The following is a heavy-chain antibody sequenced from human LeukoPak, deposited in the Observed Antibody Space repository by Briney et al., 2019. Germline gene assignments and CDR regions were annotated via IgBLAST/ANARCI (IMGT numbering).Heavy chain of an antibody. J-gene: IGHJ4*02. Sequence: ASVKVSCKASGYTFTGYYMHWVRQAPGQGLEWMGWINPNSGGTNYARKFQGRVTMTRDTSISTAYMELSRLRSDDTAVYYCAVRFLEWPFDYWGQGTLVTVSS. CDR3: AVRFLEWPFDY. CDR1: GYTFTGYY. CDR2: INPNSGGT. D-gene: IGHD3-3*01. V-gene: IGHV1-2*02.